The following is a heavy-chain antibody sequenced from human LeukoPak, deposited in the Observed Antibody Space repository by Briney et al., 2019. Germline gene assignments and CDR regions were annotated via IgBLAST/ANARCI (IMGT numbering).Heavy chain of an antibody. J-gene: IGHJ5*02. CDR2: IYYSGST. CDR1: GGSLSSYY. D-gene: IGHD3-3*01. Sequence: SETLSLTCSVSGGSLSSYYWSWIRQPPGKGLEWIGYIYYSGSTNSNPSLKSRVTISVDTSKNQFSLKLSSVTAADTAVYYCARLSSGYYNWFDPWDQGTLVTVSS. V-gene: IGHV4-59*01. CDR3: ARLSSGYYNWFDP.